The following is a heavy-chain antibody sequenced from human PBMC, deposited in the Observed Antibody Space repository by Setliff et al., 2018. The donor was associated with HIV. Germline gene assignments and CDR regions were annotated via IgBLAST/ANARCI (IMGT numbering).Heavy chain of an antibody. CDR3: ARLCIAAAGTRSIPWYFDL. CDR2: TYYSGST. D-gene: IGHD6-13*01. V-gene: IGHV4-59*08. CDR1: GGSISSYY. Sequence: PSETLSLTCTVSGGSISSYYWSWIRQPPGKGLEWIGYTYYSGSTNYNPSLKSRVTISVDTSKNQFSLKLSSVTAADTAVYYCARLCIAAAGTRSIPWYFDLWGRGTLVTVSS. J-gene: IGHJ2*01.